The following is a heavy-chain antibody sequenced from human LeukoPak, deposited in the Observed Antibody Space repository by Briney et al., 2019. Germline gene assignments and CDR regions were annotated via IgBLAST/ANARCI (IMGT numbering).Heavy chain of an antibody. J-gene: IGHJ4*02. D-gene: IGHD4-17*01. CDR2: INPNRGVT. Sequence: ASVTVSFKACGYIFTGYYMHGVRQAPGRGLEGMGWINPNRGVTDYAQKFRGRVTMTRDTSISTAYMEVSSLRSDDTAVYYCARDFGRAYGDKFDYWGQGTLVTVSS. CDR1: GYIFTGYY. V-gene: IGHV1-2*02. CDR3: ARDFGRAYGDKFDY.